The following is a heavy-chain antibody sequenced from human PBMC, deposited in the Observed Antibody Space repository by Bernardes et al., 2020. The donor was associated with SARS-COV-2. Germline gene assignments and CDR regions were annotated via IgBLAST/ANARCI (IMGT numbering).Heavy chain of an antibody. CDR3: ARDGEPYYYDSSGYVDY. CDR1: GFTFRSSG. CDR2: IWYDGSNK. J-gene: IGHJ4*02. Sequence: VGSLILSCAASGFTFRSSGMHWVRQAPGKGLEWVAVIWYDGSNKYYADSVKGRFTISRDNSKNTLYLQVNSLRAEDTAVYYCARDGEPYYYDSSGYVDYWGQGTLVTVSS. V-gene: IGHV3-33*01. D-gene: IGHD3-22*01.